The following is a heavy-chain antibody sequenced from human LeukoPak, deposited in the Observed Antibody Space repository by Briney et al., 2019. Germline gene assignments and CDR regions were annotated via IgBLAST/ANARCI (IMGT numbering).Heavy chain of an antibody. CDR3: ARGEGLEIRKLFLEWSMDV. J-gene: IGHJ6*03. CDR2: ISAYNGNT. CDR1: GYTFTSYG. D-gene: IGHD3-3*01. V-gene: IGHV1-18*01. Sequence: ASVKVSCKASGYTFTSYGISWVRQAPGQGLEWMGWISAYNGNTNYAQKLQGRVTMTTDTSTSTAYMELRSLRSDDTAVYYCARGEGLEIRKLFLEWSMDVWGKGTTVTVSS.